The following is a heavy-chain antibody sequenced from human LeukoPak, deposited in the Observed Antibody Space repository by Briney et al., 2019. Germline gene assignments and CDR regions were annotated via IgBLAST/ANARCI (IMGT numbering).Heavy chain of an antibody. CDR2: ISYDGSNK. CDR1: GFTFSSYG. J-gene: IGHJ4*02. CDR3: AREILYSSGWYYFDY. D-gene: IGHD6-19*01. Sequence: PGGSLRLSCAASGFTFSSYGMHWVRQAPGKGLEWVAVISYDGSNKYYADSVKGRFTISRDNSKNTLYLQMNSLRAEDTAVYYCAREILYSSGWYYFDYWGQGTLVTVSS. V-gene: IGHV3-30*03.